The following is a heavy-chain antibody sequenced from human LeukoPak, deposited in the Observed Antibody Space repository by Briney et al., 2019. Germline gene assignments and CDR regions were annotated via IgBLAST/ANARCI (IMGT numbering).Heavy chain of an antibody. Sequence: GGSLRLSCAASGFTVSSNYMSWVRQAPGKGLEWVSVIYSGGSTYYADSVKGRFTISRDNSKNTLYLQMNSLRAEDTAVYYCANAPYYYGSGEFDYWGQGTLVTVSS. V-gene: IGHV3-53*01. J-gene: IGHJ4*02. D-gene: IGHD3-10*01. CDR3: ANAPYYYGSGEFDY. CDR1: GFTVSSNY. CDR2: IYSGGST.